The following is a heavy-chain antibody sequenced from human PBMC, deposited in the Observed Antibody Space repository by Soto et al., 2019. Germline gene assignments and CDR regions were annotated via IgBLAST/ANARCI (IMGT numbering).Heavy chain of an antibody. V-gene: IGHV4-30-4*01. CDR1: GSSISSGDYY. J-gene: IGHJ6*02. D-gene: IGHD5-18*01. Sequence: PSETPSLTCTVSGSSISSGDYYWSWIRQPPGKGLEWIGYIYYSGSTYYNPSLKSRVTISVDTSKNQFSLKLSSVTAADTAVYYCARASPVVTDVWGQGTTVTVSS. CDR2: IYYSGST. CDR3: ARASPVVTDV.